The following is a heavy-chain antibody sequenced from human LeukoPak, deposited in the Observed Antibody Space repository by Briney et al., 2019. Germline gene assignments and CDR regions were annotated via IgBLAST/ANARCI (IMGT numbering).Heavy chain of an antibody. CDR3: TCSTDWARGTFDL. D-gene: IGHD6-13*01. CDR1: EVTFRTYW. J-gene: IGHJ3*01. Sequence: PGGSLRLSCAASEVTFRTYWMHWVRQETGRGLVWLSRISSNGGSTTYTDSVKGRFTISRDNAKNTLYLQMNSLRDEDTAVYYCTCSTDWARGTFDLWGQGTVVTVSS. CDR2: ISSNGGST. V-gene: IGHV3-74*03.